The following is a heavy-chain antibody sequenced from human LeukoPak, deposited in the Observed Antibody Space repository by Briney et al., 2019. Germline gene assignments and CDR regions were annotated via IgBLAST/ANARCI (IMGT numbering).Heavy chain of an antibody. CDR1: GGSISSYY. CDR3: ARGGYSSSPRAYYFDY. V-gene: IGHV4-59*01. D-gene: IGHD6-6*01. CDR2: IYYSGST. Sequence: SETLSLTCTVSGGSISSYYWSWIRQPPGKGLEWIGYIYYSGSTNYNPSLKSRVTISVDTSKNQFSLKLSSVTAADTAVYYCARGGYSSSPRAYYFDYWGQGTLVTVSS. J-gene: IGHJ4*02.